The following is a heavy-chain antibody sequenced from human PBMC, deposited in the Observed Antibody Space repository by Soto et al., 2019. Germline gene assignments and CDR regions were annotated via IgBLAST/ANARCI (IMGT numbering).Heavy chain of an antibody. CDR3: TRGYSYGTDAFGI. J-gene: IGHJ3*02. CDR2: IRSKAYGGTT. Sequence: GGSLRLSCTASGFTFGDHAISWVRQAPVKGVEWVGFIRSKAYGGTTEYAASVKGRFTISRDDSKSIAYLQMNSLKTEDTAVYYCTRGYSYGTDAFGIWGQGTMVTASS. CDR1: GFTFGDHA. D-gene: IGHD5-18*01. V-gene: IGHV3-49*04.